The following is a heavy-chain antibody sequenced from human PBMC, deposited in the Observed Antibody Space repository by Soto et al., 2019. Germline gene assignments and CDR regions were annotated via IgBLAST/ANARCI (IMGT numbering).Heavy chain of an antibody. D-gene: IGHD2-2*01. CDR3: ARGRGYCSSTSCSYYYYYMDV. J-gene: IGHJ6*03. CDR2: INHSGST. CDR1: GGSFSGYY. Sequence: SETLSLTCAVYGGSFSGYYWSWIRQPPGKGLEWIGEINHSGSTNYNPSLKSRVTISVDTSKNQFSLKLSSVTAADTAVYYCARGRGYCSSTSCSYYYYYMDVWGKGTTVTVSS. V-gene: IGHV4-34*01.